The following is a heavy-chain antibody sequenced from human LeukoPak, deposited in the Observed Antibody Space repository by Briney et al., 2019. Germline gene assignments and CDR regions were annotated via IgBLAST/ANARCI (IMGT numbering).Heavy chain of an antibody. CDR2: LKPNSGDT. CDR1: GYTFTGHD. CDR3: ARAYDMVRGVITSRYYYYMDV. D-gene: IGHD3-10*01. Sequence: ASVKVSCKASGYTFTGHDINWVRQATGQGLEWMGWLKPNSGDTGYAQKFQGRVTMTRNTSISTAYMELSSLRSEDTAVYYCARAYDMVRGVITSRYYYYMDVWGKGTTVTVSS. V-gene: IGHV1-8*01. J-gene: IGHJ6*03.